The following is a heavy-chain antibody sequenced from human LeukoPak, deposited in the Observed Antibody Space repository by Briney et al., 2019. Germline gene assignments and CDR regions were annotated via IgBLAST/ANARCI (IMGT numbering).Heavy chain of an antibody. D-gene: IGHD6-13*01. CDR3: ARXWTGYSXFXP. CDR2: IIPIFGTA. CDR1: GGTFSSYA. V-gene: IGHV1-69*13. Sequence: SVKVSCKASGGTFSSYAISWVRQAPGQGLEWMGGIIPIFGTANYAQKFQGRVTITADESTSTAYMELSSLRSEDTAVYYCARXWTGYSXFXPWGQGXLVTVS. J-gene: IGHJ5*02.